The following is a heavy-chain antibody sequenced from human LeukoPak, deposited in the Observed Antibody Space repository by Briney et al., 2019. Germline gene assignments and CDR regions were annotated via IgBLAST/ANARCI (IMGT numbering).Heavy chain of an antibody. J-gene: IGHJ6*03. V-gene: IGHV1-18*01. Sequence: ASVKVSCKASGYTFTSYGISWVRQAPGQGLEWMGWISAYNGNTNYAQKLQGRVTMTTDTSTSTAYMELRSLRSDDTAVYYCAREATMVRGVITVHYYYYMDVWGKGTTVTISS. D-gene: IGHD3-10*01. CDR1: GYTFTSYG. CDR3: AREATMVRGVITVHYYYYMDV. CDR2: ISAYNGNT.